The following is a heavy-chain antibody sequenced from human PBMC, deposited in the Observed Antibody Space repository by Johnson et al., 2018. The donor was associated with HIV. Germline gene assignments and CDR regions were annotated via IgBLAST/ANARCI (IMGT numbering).Heavy chain of an antibody. CDR1: GFTFDDYG. CDR2: INWNGGST. Sequence: VQLVESGGGVVRPGGSLRLSCVASGFTFDDYGMSWVRQAPGKGLEWVSGINWNGGSTGYADSVKGRFSISKDTVKNSLYLQMNSLRAEDTALYYCAKDSMNWNDETNDAFDIWGQGTMVTVAS. CDR3: AKDSMNWNDETNDAFDI. J-gene: IGHJ3*02. V-gene: IGHV3-20*04. D-gene: IGHD1-1*01.